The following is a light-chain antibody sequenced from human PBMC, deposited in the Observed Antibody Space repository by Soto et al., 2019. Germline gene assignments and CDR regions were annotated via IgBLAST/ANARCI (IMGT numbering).Light chain of an antibody. CDR3: SSKRGSTGV. CDR2: DFS. J-gene: IGLJ1*01. CDR1: SSDVGGYDY. V-gene: IGLV2-14*01. Sequence: QSVLTQPASVSGSPGQTITISCTGTSSDVGGYDYVSWHQQHPGKSPKFMIYDFSMRPSGFSNRFSGSNSGNTASLIISGLQAEDEADYYCSSKRGSTGVFGTGTKVTVL.